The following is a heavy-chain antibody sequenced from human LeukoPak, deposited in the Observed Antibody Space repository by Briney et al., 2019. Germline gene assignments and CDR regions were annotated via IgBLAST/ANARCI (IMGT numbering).Heavy chain of an antibody. V-gene: IGHV3-48*01. CDR3: AAAPSYGSGSYYNP. CDR2: IGTSSTTI. Sequence: GGSLRLSCAASGFTFSSYTMNWVRQPPGKGLEWVSNIGTSSTTIYYADSVKGRFTISRDNSKNTLYLQMNSLRAEDTAVYYCAAAPSYGSGSYYNPWGQGTLVTVSS. CDR1: GFTFSSYT. D-gene: IGHD3-10*01. J-gene: IGHJ5*02.